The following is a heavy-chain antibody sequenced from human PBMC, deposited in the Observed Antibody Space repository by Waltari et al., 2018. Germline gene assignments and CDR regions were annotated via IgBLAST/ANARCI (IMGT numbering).Heavy chain of an antibody. J-gene: IGHJ4*02. V-gene: IGHV4-59*01. CDR1: GGSISSYY. D-gene: IGHD2-2*01. CDR2: IYYSGST. CDR3: ASLPYCSSTSCSTFDY. Sequence: QVQLQESGPGLVKPSETLSLTCTVSGGSISSYYWGWIRQPPGKGLEWIGYIYYSGSTNYNPSLKSRVTISVDTSKNQFSLKLSSVTAADTAVYYCASLPYCSSTSCSTFDYWGQGTLVTVSS.